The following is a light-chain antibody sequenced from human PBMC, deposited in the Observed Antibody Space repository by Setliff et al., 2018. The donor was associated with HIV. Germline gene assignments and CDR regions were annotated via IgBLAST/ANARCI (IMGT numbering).Light chain of an antibody. CDR2: DAI. CDR1: GSDLHDYKY. V-gene: IGLV2-14*03. CDR3: SSYTSSTSFYV. Sequence: QSALAQPASVSGSPGQSITISCTGTGSDLHDYKYVSWYQQHPGKAPKVMIYDAIRRPSGVSDRFSGSKSGNTASLTISGLQAEDEADYYCSSYTSSTSFYVFGTGTKVTV. J-gene: IGLJ1*01.